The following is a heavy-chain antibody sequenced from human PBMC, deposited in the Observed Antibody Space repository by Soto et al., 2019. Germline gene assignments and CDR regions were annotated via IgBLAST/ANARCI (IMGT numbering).Heavy chain of an antibody. J-gene: IGHJ4*02. CDR2: ISNDGRNK. CDR3: VKPGAATSGDWGYFDY. D-gene: IGHD7-27*01. V-gene: IGHV3-30*18. Sequence: QVQLVDSGGGVVQPGRSLRLSCTVSGFIFSDYGMHWVHQAPGKGLDWVAVISNDGRNKYFADSVKGRFTISRDNSKNTIYLQLSSLRVEDTAVYYCVKPGAATSGDWGYFDYWGQGSPVTVSS. CDR1: GFIFSDYG.